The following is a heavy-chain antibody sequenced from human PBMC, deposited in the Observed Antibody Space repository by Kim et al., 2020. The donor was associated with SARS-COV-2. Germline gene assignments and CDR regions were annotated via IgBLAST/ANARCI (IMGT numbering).Heavy chain of an antibody. Sequence: GGSLRLSCAASGFTFSSYGMHWVRQAPGKGLEWVAVISYDGSNKYYADSVKGRFTISRDNSKNTLYLQMNSLRAEDTAVYYCAKDSSDSSGYWAGADAF. J-gene: IGHJ3*01. CDR3: AKDSSDSSGYWAGADAF. D-gene: IGHD3-22*01. CDR1: GFTFSSYG. CDR2: ISYDGSNK. V-gene: IGHV3-30*18.